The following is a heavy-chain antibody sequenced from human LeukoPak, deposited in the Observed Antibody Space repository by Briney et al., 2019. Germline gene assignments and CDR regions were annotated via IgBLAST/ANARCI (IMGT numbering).Heavy chain of an antibody. D-gene: IGHD6-13*01. CDR3: AKGAATGLVDWFDP. Sequence: GGSLRLSCAASGFIFSNYALMWVRQAPGKGLEWVSSITGSGDNTFYADSVKGRFSLSRDNSKNMLYLQMYSLGAEDTAMYYCAKGAATGLVDWFDPWGQGTLVIVSS. CDR2: ITGSGDNT. J-gene: IGHJ5*02. V-gene: IGHV3-23*01. CDR1: GFIFSNYA.